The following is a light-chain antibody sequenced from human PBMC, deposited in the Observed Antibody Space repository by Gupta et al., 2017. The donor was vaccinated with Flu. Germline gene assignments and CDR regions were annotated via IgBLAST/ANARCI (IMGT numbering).Light chain of an antibody. J-gene: IGLJ2*01. CDR3: QSYDSSLSVV. CDR2: GNS. CDR1: SSNIGAGYD. Sequence: QSVLTQPPSVSGAPGQRVTISCTGSSSNIGAGYDVHWYQQLVGSAPKLLIYGNSNRPSGVPDRFSGSKSGTSASLAITGLQAEDEADYYCQSYDSSLSVVFGGGTKLTVL. V-gene: IGLV1-40*01.